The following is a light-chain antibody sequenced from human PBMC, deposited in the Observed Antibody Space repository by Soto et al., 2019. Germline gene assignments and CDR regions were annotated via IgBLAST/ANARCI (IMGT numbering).Light chain of an antibody. CDR3: QQYGGSPQT. Sequence: EIVLTQSPGTLSLSPGERATLSCRASQSVSNYLAWYQQKPSQAPRLLIYVASSRATGIPDRFSGSGSGTDFTLTISRLEPEDFAVYYCQQYGGSPQTFGQGTKVEIK. CDR2: VAS. J-gene: IGKJ1*01. V-gene: IGKV3-20*01. CDR1: QSVSNY.